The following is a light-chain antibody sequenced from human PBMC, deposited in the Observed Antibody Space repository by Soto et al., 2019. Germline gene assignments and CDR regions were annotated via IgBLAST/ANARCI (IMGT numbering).Light chain of an antibody. V-gene: IGKV1-12*01. CDR2: GAS. CDR3: QQSLSFPLT. J-gene: IGKJ4*01. Sequence: DIQMTQSPSSVSASVGDRVTITCRASQGIRSYLVWYQQIPGKAPDLLIYGASNLQSGVPSRFSGSGSGTNFSLTISSLQPDDFATYYCQQSLSFPLTFGGGTKVEIK. CDR1: QGIRSY.